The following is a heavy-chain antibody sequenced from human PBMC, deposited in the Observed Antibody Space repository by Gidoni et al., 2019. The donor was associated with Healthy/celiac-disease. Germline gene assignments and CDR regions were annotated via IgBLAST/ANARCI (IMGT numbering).Heavy chain of an antibody. J-gene: IGHJ6*02. Sequence: QVQLVQSGAEVKKPGSSVKVSCKASGGTFSSYAIRWVRQAPGQGLEWMGGIIPIFGTANYAQKFQGRVTITADESTSTAYMELSSLRSEDTAVYYCAREGYCSGGSCYPAYGMDVWGQGTTVTVSS. V-gene: IGHV1-69*01. CDR3: AREGYCSGGSCYPAYGMDV. D-gene: IGHD2-15*01. CDR2: IIPIFGTA. CDR1: GGTFSSYA.